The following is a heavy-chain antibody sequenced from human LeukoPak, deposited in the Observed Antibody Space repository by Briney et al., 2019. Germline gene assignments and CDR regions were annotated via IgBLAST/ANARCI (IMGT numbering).Heavy chain of an antibody. J-gene: IGHJ4*02. CDR3: AKQLGYCSDGSCYFPY. CDR1: GGSISSYY. Sequence: SETLSLTCTVSGGSISSYYWSWIRQPPGKGLEWIGYIYYSGSTNYNPSLKSRVTISVDTSKNQFSLKLSSVTAEDTAVYYCAKQLGYCSDGSCYFPYWGQGTLVTVSS. D-gene: IGHD2-15*01. V-gene: IGHV4-59*08. CDR2: IYYSGST.